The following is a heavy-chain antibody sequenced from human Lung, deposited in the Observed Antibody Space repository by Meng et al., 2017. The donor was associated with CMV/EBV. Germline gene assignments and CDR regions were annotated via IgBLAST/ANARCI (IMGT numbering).Heavy chain of an antibody. CDR3: AKDAARQYYDRSGYSFDY. V-gene: IGHV3-48*03. CDR2: ISSSGNSK. D-gene: IGHD3-22*01. Sequence: GESLKISCVVSGFTFSGYEMNWVRQAPGKGLEWVSDISSSGNSKYYADSVKGRFTISRDNARNPLFLQMNSLRVEDTAVYFCAKDAARQYYDRSGYSFDYWGLGTLVTVSS. J-gene: IGHJ4*02. CDR1: GFTFSGYE.